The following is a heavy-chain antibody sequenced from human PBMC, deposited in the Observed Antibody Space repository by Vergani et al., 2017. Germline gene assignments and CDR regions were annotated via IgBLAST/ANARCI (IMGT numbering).Heavy chain of an antibody. D-gene: IGHD4-17*01. V-gene: IGHV7-4-1*02. J-gene: IGHJ6*02. CDR3: ARDQDYGDSVTYYYYYGMDV. Sequence: QVQMVQSGSELRTPGASVKVSCLASGYIFKDNGINWVRQAPGQGLKWMGKINTYTGNPTYAQGFTGRFVFTLDTSVGTAYLQISSLKAEDTAVYYCARDQDYGDSVTYYYYYGMDVWGQGTTVTVSS. CDR1: GYIFKDNG. CDR2: INTYTGNP.